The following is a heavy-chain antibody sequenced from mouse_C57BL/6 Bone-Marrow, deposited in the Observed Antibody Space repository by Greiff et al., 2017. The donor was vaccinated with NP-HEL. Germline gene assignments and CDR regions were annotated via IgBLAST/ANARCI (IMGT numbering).Heavy chain of an antibody. J-gene: IGHJ4*01. V-gene: IGHV1-64*01. CDR3: ARARSPYAMDY. CDR2: IHPNSGST. D-gene: IGHD3-3*01. Sequence: QVQLQQPGAELVKPGASVKLSCKASGYTFTSYWMHWVKQRPGQGLEWIGMIHPNSGSTNYNEKLKSKATLTVDKSSSTDYMQLSSLTSEDSAVYYCARARSPYAMDYWGQGTSVTVSS. CDR1: GYTFTSYW.